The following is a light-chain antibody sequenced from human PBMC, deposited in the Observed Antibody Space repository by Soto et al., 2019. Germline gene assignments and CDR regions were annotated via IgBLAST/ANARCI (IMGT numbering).Light chain of an antibody. Sequence: QSVLTQPPSASGTPGQRVTISCSGSSSNIGSNYVYWYQQLPGTAPKLLIYRNNQRPSGVPDRFSGSKSGTSASLAISGGRSEDEADYYCCAWDDSLSGSKVFGGGTKLTVL. V-gene: IGLV1-47*01. CDR1: SSNIGSNY. CDR3: CAWDDSLSGSKV. J-gene: IGLJ2*01. CDR2: RNN.